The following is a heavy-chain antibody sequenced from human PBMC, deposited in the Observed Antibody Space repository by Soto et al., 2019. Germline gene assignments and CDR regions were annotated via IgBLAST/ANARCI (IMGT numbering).Heavy chain of an antibody. CDR2: IYYTGSA. J-gene: IGHJ6*03. D-gene: IGHD2-2*01. V-gene: IGHV4-59*08. CDR3: ARGHSTAMWVVGYYYYMDV. Sequence: PSETLSLTCTVSGGSISTYYWSWIRQPPGKGLEWIGYIYYTGSANYNPSLKSRVTISVDTSKNQFSLNMGSVTAADTAVYYCARGHSTAMWVVGYYYYMDVWGKGTTVTVS. CDR1: GGSISTYY.